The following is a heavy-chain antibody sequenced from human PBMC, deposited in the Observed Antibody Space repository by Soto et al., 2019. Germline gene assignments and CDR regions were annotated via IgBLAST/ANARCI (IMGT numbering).Heavy chain of an antibody. J-gene: IGHJ6*02. CDR1: GGSFSGYY. Sequence: QVQLQQWGAGLLKPSETLSLTCAVYGGSFSGYYWSWIRQPPGKGLEWIGEINHSGSTNYNPSLKSRVTISVDTSKNQFPLKLSSVTAADTAVYYCARITMIVVVITTWYYGMDVWGQGTTVTVSS. V-gene: IGHV4-34*01. D-gene: IGHD3-22*01. CDR3: ARITMIVVVITTWYYGMDV. CDR2: INHSGST.